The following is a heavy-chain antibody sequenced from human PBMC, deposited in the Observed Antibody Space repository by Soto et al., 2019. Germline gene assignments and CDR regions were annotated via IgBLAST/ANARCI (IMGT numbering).Heavy chain of an antibody. CDR1: GGTFSSYA. Sequence: QVQLVQSGAEVKKPGSSVKVSCKASGGTFSSYAISWVRQAPGQGLEWMGGIIPIFGTANYAQKFQGRVTITADESTSTAYMELSSLRSEDTAVYYCARGKSWNDVVGLGVGFDYWGQGTLVTVSS. CDR3: ARGKSWNDVVGLGVGFDY. J-gene: IGHJ4*02. V-gene: IGHV1-69*01. CDR2: IIPIFGTA. D-gene: IGHD1-1*01.